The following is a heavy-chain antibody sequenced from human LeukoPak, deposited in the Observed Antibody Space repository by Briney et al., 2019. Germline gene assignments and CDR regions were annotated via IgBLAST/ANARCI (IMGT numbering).Heavy chain of an antibody. Sequence: SETLSLTCTVSGGSISSYYWSWIRQPPGKGLEWIGYIYYSGSTNYNPSLKSRVTISVDTSKNQFSLKLSSVTAADTAVYYCARDRNGYFDYWGQGTLVTVSS. J-gene: IGHJ4*02. V-gene: IGHV4-59*12. CDR3: ARDRNGYFDY. CDR1: GGSISSYY. D-gene: IGHD1-1*01. CDR2: IYYSGST.